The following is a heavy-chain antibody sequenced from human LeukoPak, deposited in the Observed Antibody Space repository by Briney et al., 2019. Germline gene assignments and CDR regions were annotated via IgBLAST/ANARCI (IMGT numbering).Heavy chain of an antibody. D-gene: IGHD6-13*01. CDR3: ARVNPVLSSRRQGAFDI. CDR1: GYTFTGYY. V-gene: IGHV1-2*02. CDR2: INPNSGGT. J-gene: IGHJ3*02. Sequence: ASVKVSCKASGYTFTGYYMHWVRQAPGQGLEWMGWINPNSGGTNYAQKFQGRVTMTRDTSISTAYMELSRLRSDDTAVYYCARVNPVLSSRRQGAFDIWGQGTMVTVSS.